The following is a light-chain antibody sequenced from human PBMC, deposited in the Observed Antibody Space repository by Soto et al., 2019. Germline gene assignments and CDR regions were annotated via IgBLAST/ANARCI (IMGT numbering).Light chain of an antibody. V-gene: IGKV3-15*01. CDR1: QNISAN. Sequence: IVMTQSPATLSVSTGERATLSCRASQNISANLAWYQQKPGQAPRFLIFGASTRATGIPPRFRGSGSGTEFTLTISSLQSEDFAVYYCQQYNSWPYTFGQGTKLEIK. CDR2: GAS. CDR3: QQYNSWPYT. J-gene: IGKJ2*01.